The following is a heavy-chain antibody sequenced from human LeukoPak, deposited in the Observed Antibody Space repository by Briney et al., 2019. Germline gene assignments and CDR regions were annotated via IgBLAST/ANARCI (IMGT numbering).Heavy chain of an antibody. J-gene: IGHJ6*02. CDR1: GGSISSSSYY. Sequence: SETLSLTCTVSGGSISSSSYYWGWIRQPPGKGLEWIGSIYYSGSTYYNPSLKSRVTISVDTSKNQFSLKLSSVTAADTAVYYCARDGEYYYYGMDVWGQGTTVTVSS. V-gene: IGHV4-39*07. CDR2: IYYSGST. CDR3: ARDGEYYYYGMDV.